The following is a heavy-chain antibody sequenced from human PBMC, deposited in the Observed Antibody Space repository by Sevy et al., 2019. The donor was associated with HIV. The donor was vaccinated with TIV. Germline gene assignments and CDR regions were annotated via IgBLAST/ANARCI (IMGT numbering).Heavy chain of an antibody. D-gene: IGHD1-26*01. CDR2: ISGSGGST. Sequence: GGSLRLSCAASGFTFSSYAMSWVRKAPGKGLEWVSAISGSGGSTYYADSVKGRFTISRDNSKNTLYLQMNSLRAEDTAVYYCAKIGSGSYYIFYYFDYWGQGTLVTVSS. CDR1: GFTFSSYA. V-gene: IGHV3-23*01. CDR3: AKIGSGSYYIFYYFDY. J-gene: IGHJ4*02.